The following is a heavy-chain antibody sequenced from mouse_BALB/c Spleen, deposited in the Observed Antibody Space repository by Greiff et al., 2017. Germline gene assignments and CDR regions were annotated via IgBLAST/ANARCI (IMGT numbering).Heavy chain of an antibody. J-gene: IGHJ4*01. CDR1: GFSLTSYG. CDR2: IWAGGST. D-gene: IGHD1-1*01. CDR3: ARDGDYYGSRGAMDY. Sequence: VKLMESGPGLVAPSQSLSITCTVSGFSLTSYGVHWVRQPPGKGLEWLGVIWAGGSTNYNSALMSRLSISKDNSKSQVFLKMNSLQTDDTAMYYCARDGDYYGSRGAMDYWGQGTSVTVSS. V-gene: IGHV2-9*02.